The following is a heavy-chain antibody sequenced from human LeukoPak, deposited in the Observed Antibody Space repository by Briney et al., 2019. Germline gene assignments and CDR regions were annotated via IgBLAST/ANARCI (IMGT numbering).Heavy chain of an antibody. D-gene: IGHD3-22*01. J-gene: IGHJ4*02. CDR3: ARHIIHYESSGYYVYFDY. CDR1: GYCFTSYS. CDR2: IYTGDSDT. V-gene: IGHV5-51*01. Sequence: PGAPLQISGQGSGYCFTSYSIGCARKLPGKGLEWMGIIYTGDSDTRYSPSFQGQVTISADKRNSTPYLQGSSLKASDTAIYYCARHIIHYESSGYYVYFDYWGQGTLVTVSS.